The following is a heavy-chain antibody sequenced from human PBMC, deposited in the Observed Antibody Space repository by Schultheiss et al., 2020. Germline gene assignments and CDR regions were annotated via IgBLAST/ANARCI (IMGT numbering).Heavy chain of an antibody. V-gene: IGHV4-31*03. CDR1: GGSINSGGYY. J-gene: IGHJ6*02. CDR3: ARGPDYCSSTSCLHYYYYGMDV. Sequence: SETLSLTCTASGGSINSGGYYWIWIRQHPGKGLEWIGYIYYSGSTYYNPSLKSRVTISVDTSKKQFSLKLSSVTAADTAVYYCARGPDYCSSTSCLHYYYYGMDVWGQGTTVTVSS. D-gene: IGHD2-2*01. CDR2: IYYSGST.